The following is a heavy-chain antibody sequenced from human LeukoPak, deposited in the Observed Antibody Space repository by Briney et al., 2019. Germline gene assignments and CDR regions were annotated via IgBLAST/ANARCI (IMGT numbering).Heavy chain of an antibody. J-gene: IGHJ5*02. D-gene: IGHD2-2*01. Sequence: GGSLRLSCAASGFTFSTYSISWVRQAPGKGLEWVANIKQDGSEKYYVDSVKGRFTISRDNAKNSLYLQMNSLRAEDTAVYYCARDDCSSISCYHNWFDPWGQGTLVTVSS. CDR1: GFTFSTYS. V-gene: IGHV3-7*01. CDR3: ARDDCSSISCYHNWFDP. CDR2: IKQDGSEK.